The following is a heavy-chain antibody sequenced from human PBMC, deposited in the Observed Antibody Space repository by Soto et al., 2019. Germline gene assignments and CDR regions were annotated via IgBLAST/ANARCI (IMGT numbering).Heavy chain of an antibody. J-gene: IGHJ5*02. Sequence: QVQLVQSGAEVKKPGASVKVSCKASGYTFSSYDINWVRQATGQGLEWMGWMNPNSGNTGYAQKFQGRVTMTRNTYISTASMELSSLRCEDTAVYYCARGPKYCSSTSCLSGSSWFDPWGQGTLVTVSS. V-gene: IGHV1-8*01. D-gene: IGHD2-2*01. CDR3: ARGPKYCSSTSCLSGSSWFDP. CDR1: GYTFSSYD. CDR2: MNPNSGNT.